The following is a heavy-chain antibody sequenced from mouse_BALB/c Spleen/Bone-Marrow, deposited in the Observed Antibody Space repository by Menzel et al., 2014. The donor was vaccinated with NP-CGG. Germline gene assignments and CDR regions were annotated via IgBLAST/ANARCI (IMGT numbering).Heavy chain of an antibody. Sequence: QVQLQQSGAELVKPGASVKMSCKASGYTFTSYWMHWVKLRPGKGLEWIGEINPNNGGINYNEKFKRKAAMTVDKSSNTAYMQLSGVTAEDYAVYYCEIGGFDYWGQGTTLTVSS. CDR3: EIGGFDY. J-gene: IGHJ2*01. CDR1: GYTFTSYW. CDR2: INPNNGGI. V-gene: IGHV1S16*01.